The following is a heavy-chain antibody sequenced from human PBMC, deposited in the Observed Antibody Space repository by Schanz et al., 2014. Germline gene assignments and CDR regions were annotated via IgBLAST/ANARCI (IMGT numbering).Heavy chain of an antibody. Sequence: QVELVSSGGGVVQPGRSLRLSCAASGFTFSRHAMHWVRQAAGKGLEWVAAITYDGSNKYYAESVKGRFAISRDNSKDTLYLQMNSLRTEDTAVYYCAGDWASGRYYSDYWGQG. V-gene: IGHV3-30*09. J-gene: IGHJ4*02. D-gene: IGHD1-26*01. CDR3: AGDWASGRYYSDY. CDR2: ITYDGSNK. CDR1: GFTFSRHA.